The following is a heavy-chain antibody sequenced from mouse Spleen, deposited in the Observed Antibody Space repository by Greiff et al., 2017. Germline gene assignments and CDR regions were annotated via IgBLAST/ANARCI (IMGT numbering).Heavy chain of an antibody. CDR2: ISDGGSYT. Sequence: EVKLVESGGGLVKPGGSLKLSCAASGFTFSDYYMYWVRQTPETRLEWVATISDGGSYTYYPDSVKGRFTISRDNAKNNLYLQMSSLKSEDTAMYYCSRGEARATLFVYWGQGTLVTVSA. J-gene: IGHJ3*01. CDR3: SRGEARATLFVY. D-gene: IGHD3-1*01. V-gene: IGHV5-4*02. CDR1: GFTFSDYY.